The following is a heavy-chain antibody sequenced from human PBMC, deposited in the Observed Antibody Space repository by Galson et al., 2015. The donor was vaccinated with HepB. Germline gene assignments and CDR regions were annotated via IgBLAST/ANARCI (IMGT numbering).Heavy chain of an antibody. CDR1: GFSLTTSGVR. Sequence: PALVKPTQTLTLTCTFSGFSLTTSGVRVGWIRQPPGKALEWVARIDWDDEKFYTPSLKTRLTISKATSKNQVVLKMTNMDPVDTATYYCARIRGWGDAFDMWGQGTRVTVSS. CDR3: ARIRGWGDAFDM. J-gene: IGHJ3*02. V-gene: IGHV2-70*04. D-gene: IGHD6-19*01. CDR2: IDWDDEK.